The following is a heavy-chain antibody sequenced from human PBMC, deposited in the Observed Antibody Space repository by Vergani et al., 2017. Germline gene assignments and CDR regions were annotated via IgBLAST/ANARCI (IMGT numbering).Heavy chain of an antibody. CDR2: ISYDGSNK. CDR1: GFTFSSYA. D-gene: IGHD3-9*01. Sequence: QVHLVESGGGVVQPGRSLRLSCAASGFTFSSYAMHWVRQAPGKGLEWVAVISYDGSNKYYADSVKGRFTISRDNSKNTLYLQMNSLRAEDTAVYYCARDGYDILNGYYNLLDYWGQGTLVTVSS. V-gene: IGHV3-30-3*01. J-gene: IGHJ4*02. CDR3: ARDGYDILNGYYNLLDY.